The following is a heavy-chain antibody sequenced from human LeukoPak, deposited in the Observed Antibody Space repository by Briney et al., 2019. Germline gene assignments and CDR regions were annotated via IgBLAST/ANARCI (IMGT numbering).Heavy chain of an antibody. J-gene: IGHJ4*02. CDR3: ATVFDGPSY. Sequence: GGSLRLSCAASGFTFSTYSMNWVRQAPGKGLEWVSYIRSSDSSIYYADSVKGRFTISRDNAKNSLYLQMNSQRAEDTSVWYCATVFDGPSYWGQGTLVTVSS. D-gene: IGHD3-3*01. V-gene: IGHV3-48*01. CDR2: IRSSDSSI. CDR1: GFTFSTYS.